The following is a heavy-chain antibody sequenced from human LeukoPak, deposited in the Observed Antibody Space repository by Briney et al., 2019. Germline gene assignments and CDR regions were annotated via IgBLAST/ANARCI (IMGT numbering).Heavy chain of an antibody. Sequence: SETLSLTCTVSGGSISSYYWSWIRQPPGKGLEWIGYIYTSGSTNYNPSLKSRVTMSVDTSKNQFSLKLSSVTAADTAVYFCARADSGYGEADSWGQGTLVTVSS. CDR2: IYTSGST. CDR1: GGSISSYY. D-gene: IGHD5-12*01. V-gene: IGHV4-4*08. J-gene: IGHJ4*02. CDR3: ARADSGYGEADS.